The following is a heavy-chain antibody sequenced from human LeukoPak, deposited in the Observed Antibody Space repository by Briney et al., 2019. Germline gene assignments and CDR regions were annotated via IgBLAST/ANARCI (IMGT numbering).Heavy chain of an antibody. CDR2: IRSKTNNYAT. J-gene: IGHJ6*03. V-gene: IGHV3-73*01. Sequence: GGSLKLSCAASGITFDGSPIHWVRQASGKGLEWVGRIRSKTNNYATGYAASVKGRFLISRDDSKNMSYLQMNSLKTEDTAVYYCQAFYYYYMDVWGKGTTVTVS. CDR1: GITFDGSP. CDR3: QAFYYYYMDV.